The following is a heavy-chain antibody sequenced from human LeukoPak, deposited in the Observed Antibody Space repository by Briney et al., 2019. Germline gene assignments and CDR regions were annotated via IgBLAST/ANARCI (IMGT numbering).Heavy chain of an antibody. CDR3: AREYSGSSYYFDY. J-gene: IGHJ4*02. CDR1: GFTVSSNY. V-gene: IGHV3-66*02. D-gene: IGHD1-26*01. Sequence: GGSLRLSCAPSGFTVSSNYMSWVRQAPGKGLEWVSVIYSGGSTYYADSVKGRFTISRDNSKNTLYLQMNSLRAEDTAVYYCAREYSGSSYYFDYWGQGTLVTVSS. CDR2: IYSGGST.